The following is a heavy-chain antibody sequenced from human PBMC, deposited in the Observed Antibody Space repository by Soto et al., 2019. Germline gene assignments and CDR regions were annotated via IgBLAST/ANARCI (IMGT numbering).Heavy chain of an antibody. CDR1: GFTFSSYW. Sequence: GGSLRLSCAASGFTFSSYWMSWVRQAPGKGLEWVANIKQDGSEKYYVDSVKGRFTISRDNAKNSLYLQMNSLRAADTAVFYCARVYTVNYVGYFDYWGQGALVTVSS. CDR3: ARVYTVNYVGYFDY. V-gene: IGHV3-7*03. D-gene: IGHD3-10*02. J-gene: IGHJ4*02. CDR2: IKQDGSEK.